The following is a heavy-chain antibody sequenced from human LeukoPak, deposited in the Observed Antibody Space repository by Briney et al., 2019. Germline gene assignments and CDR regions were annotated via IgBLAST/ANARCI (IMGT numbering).Heavy chain of an antibody. Sequence: SETLSLTCTVSGGSISRHYWSWIRQAPGKGLEWIGYISYSGSTNYNPSLKSRVTISVDTSKDQYSLKLSSVTAADTAVFYCARHVGPGYSYGFDNWGQGTLVTVSS. CDR3: ARHVGPGYSYGFDN. D-gene: IGHD5-18*01. V-gene: IGHV4-59*08. CDR1: GGSISRHY. CDR2: ISYSGST. J-gene: IGHJ4*02.